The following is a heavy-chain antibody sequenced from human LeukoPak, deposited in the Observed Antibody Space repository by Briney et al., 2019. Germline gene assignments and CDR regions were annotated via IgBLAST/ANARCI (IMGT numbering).Heavy chain of an antibody. V-gene: IGHV1-69*01. CDR3: ARDLRSGSYYSGGFDY. D-gene: IGHD3-10*01. J-gene: IGHJ4*02. CDR1: GGTFSSYA. CDR2: VIPIFGTA. Sequence: SVKVSCKASGGTFSSYAISWVRQAPGQGLEWMGGVIPIFGTANYAQKFQGRVTITADESTSTAYMELSSLRSEDTAVYYCARDLRSGSYYSGGFDYWGQGTLVTVSS.